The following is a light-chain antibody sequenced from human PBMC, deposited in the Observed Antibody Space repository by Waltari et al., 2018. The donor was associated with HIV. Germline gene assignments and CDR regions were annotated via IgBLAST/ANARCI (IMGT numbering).Light chain of an antibody. CDR2: NDN. V-gene: IGLV1-44*01. Sequence: QSVLTQSPSASGMSGQGVTISCSGSSADIGTNTVNWYQQLPGTAPKLLISNDNHRPSGVPDRFSGSKSGTSASLAISVRQFEDEADYYGAAWDGGLRGWVFGGGTKLTVL. J-gene: IGLJ3*02. CDR1: SADIGTNT. CDR3: AAWDGGLRGWV.